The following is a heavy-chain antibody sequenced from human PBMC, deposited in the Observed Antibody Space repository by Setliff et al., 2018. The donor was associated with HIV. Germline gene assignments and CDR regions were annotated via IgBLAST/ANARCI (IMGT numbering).Heavy chain of an antibody. Sequence: ASVKVSCKASGYTFINYAMNWVRQAPGQGLEWMGWVNTNTGSPTYAQAFTGRFVFSVDTSVTTAYLQISSLKAEDTAVYYCARALYGDYGGDINWFDPWGQGTLVTVSS. V-gene: IGHV7-4-1*02. CDR1: GYTFINYA. J-gene: IGHJ5*02. D-gene: IGHD4-17*01. CDR3: ARALYGDYGGDINWFDP. CDR2: VNTNTGSP.